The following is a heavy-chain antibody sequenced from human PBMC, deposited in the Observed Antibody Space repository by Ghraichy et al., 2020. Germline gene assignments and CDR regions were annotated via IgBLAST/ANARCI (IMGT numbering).Heavy chain of an antibody. CDR2: VSNSGST. Sequence: SETLSLTCTVSGGSISSFTSYWGWIRQPPGKGLEWIGSVSNSGSTYYNSSLKSRVTISVDTSQNQFSLNLSSVTAADTAVYYCARRGYGNAFDIWGQGALVPVSS. J-gene: IGHJ3*02. D-gene: IGHD5-12*01. CDR1: GGSISSFTSY. CDR3: ARRGYGNAFDI. V-gene: IGHV4-39*01.